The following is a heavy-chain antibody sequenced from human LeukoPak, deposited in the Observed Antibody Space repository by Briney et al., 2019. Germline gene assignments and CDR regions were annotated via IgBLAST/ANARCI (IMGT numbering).Heavy chain of an antibody. D-gene: IGHD2-15*01. CDR2: IYDSGST. Sequence: SQTLSLTCTVSGASIRSGDYYWSWIRQPPGKGPEWIGYIYDSGSTYYNPSLKSRITISVDTSENRFSLKLSSVTATDTAVYYCARDCSGGSCYGAFDIWGQGTMVTVSS. J-gene: IGHJ3*02. CDR3: ARDCSGGSCYGAFDI. CDR1: GASIRSGDYY. V-gene: IGHV4-30-4*01.